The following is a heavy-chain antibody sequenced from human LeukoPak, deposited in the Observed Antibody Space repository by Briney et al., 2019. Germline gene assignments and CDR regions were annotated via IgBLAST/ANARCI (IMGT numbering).Heavy chain of an antibody. CDR3: ARCTDSSWYCPFDY. Sequence: ASVKVSCKASGYTFTDYYIHWVRQAPGQGLEWMGWINPDSGGTNFAQNFQGRVTMTRDTSIGTAYMELSRLNSDDTAVYYCARCTDSSWYCPFDYWGQGTLVTVSS. D-gene: IGHD6-13*01. CDR2: INPDSGGT. CDR1: GYTFTDYY. V-gene: IGHV1-2*02. J-gene: IGHJ4*02.